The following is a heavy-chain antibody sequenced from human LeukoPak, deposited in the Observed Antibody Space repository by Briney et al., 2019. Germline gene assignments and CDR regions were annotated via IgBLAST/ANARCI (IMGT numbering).Heavy chain of an antibody. Sequence: SETLSLTCAVYGGSFSGYYWSWIRQPPGKGLEWIGEINHSGSTNSNPSLKSRVTISPDTSKNQFSLRLTSVTAADTAVYYCARGVVAAPQTFDYWGQGTLVAVSS. CDR3: ARGVVAAPQTFDY. CDR2: INHSGST. CDR1: GGSFSGYY. D-gene: IGHD2-15*01. J-gene: IGHJ4*02. V-gene: IGHV4-34*01.